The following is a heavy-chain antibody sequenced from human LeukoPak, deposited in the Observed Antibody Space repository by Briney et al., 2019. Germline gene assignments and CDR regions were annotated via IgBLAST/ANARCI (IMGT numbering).Heavy chain of an antibody. CDR2: ISGSGGST. V-gene: IGHV3-23*01. CDR1: GFTFSSYA. Sequence: GSLRLSCAASGFTFSSYAMSWVRQAPGKGLEWVSAISGSGGSTYYADSAKGRFTISRDNSKNTLYLQMNSLRAEDTAVYYCAKDLAPRFYWYFDLWGRGTLVTVSS. CDR3: AKDLAPRFYWYFDL. J-gene: IGHJ2*01.